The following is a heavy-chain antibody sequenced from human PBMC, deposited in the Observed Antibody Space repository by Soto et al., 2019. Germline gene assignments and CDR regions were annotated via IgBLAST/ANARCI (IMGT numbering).Heavy chain of an antibody. D-gene: IGHD6-19*01. V-gene: IGHV1-2*02. J-gene: IGHJ4*02. CDR3: ARGRSVAGKKFDY. CDR1: GYTFSGYY. CDR2: INPNNGDT. Sequence: QVQLVQSGAEVKKPGASVKVSCKASGYTFSGYYIHWVRQAPGQGPGWVGWINPNNGDTNYAQKYQVRVTMTRDTSITTVYRELNSLRSDDTDVYYRARGRSVAGKKFDYWGQGTLVTVS.